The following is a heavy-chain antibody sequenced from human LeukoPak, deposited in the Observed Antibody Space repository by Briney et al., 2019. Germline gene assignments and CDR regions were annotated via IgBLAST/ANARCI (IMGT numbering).Heavy chain of an antibody. Sequence: GESLKIYCQGSGYSFTIYWLGWVRQLPGKGLEWMGIIYPGDSDTKYNPSFEGQVTISADKSITTASLQWSSLKASDTAMYHCARQNPISDAFDIWGQGTMVTVSS. J-gene: IGHJ3*02. CDR1: GYSFTIYW. D-gene: IGHD1-14*01. CDR3: ARQNPISDAFDI. V-gene: IGHV5-51*01. CDR2: IYPGDSDT.